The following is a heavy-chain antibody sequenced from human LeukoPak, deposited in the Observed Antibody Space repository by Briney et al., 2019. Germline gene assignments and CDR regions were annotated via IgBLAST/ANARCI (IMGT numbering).Heavy chain of an antibody. V-gene: IGHV4-59*01. D-gene: IGHD5-12*01. CDR3: ARDSSGYDSGWYFDL. CDR1: GGSISSYY. Sequence: SETLSLTCTVSGGSISSYYWSWIRQPPGKGLEWIGYIHYSGRTDYNPSLNSRVTITVDTSKSQFSLKVTSVTAADTAVYYCARDSSGYDSGWYFDLWGRGTLVTVSS. J-gene: IGHJ2*01. CDR2: IHYSGRT.